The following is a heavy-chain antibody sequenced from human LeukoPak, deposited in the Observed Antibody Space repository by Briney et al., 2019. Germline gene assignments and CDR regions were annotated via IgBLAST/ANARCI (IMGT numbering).Heavy chain of an antibody. Sequence: SETLSLTCTVSGGSISSYSWSWIRQPPGKGLEWIGYIYSSGRTNHNPSLKSRVTISVSTSRNQFSLKLSSVTAADTAVYYCACLIAVAGTGGYWGQGTLVTVSS. CDR3: ACLIAVAGTGGY. CDR1: GGSISSYS. V-gene: IGHV4-59*12. D-gene: IGHD6-19*01. CDR2: IYSSGRT. J-gene: IGHJ4*02.